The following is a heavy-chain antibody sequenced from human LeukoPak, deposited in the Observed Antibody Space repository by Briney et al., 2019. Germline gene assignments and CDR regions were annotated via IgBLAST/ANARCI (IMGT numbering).Heavy chain of an antibody. CDR1: GGSISSGGYY. J-gene: IGHJ6*03. Sequence: PSETLSLTCTVSGGSISSGGYYWSWIRQPPGKGLEWIGYIYHSGSTYYNPSLKSRVTISVDRSKNQFSLKLSSVTAADTAVYYCARATYYDLWSGYAGADYYYYYMDVWGKGTTVTVSS. V-gene: IGHV4-30-2*01. CDR3: ARATYYDLWSGYAGADYYYYYMDV. D-gene: IGHD3-3*01. CDR2: IYHSGST.